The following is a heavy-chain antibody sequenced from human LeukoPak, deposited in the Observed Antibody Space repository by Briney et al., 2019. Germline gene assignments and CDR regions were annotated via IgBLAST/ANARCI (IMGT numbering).Heavy chain of an antibody. J-gene: IGHJ4*02. CDR1: GFTFSSYG. CDR3: ASMQTVMVTGELY. Sequence: PGGSLRLSCAASGFTFSSYGMHWVRQAPGKGLEWVAFIRYDGSNKYYADSVKGRFTISRDNSKNTLYLQMNSLRAEDTAVYYCASMQTVMVTGELYWGQGTLVTVSS. V-gene: IGHV3-30*02. CDR2: IRYDGSNK. D-gene: IGHD5-18*01.